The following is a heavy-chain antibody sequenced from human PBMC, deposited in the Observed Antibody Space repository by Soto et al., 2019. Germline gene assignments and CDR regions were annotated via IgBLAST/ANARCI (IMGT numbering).Heavy chain of an antibody. Sequence: EVQVVESGGGLIQPGGSLRLSCAASGFTVSSNYMSRVRHAPGKGLEWVSVIYSDGTTYYVHSVEGRFTISRDNSKNTLSLQMNSLRAEDTAVYYCARSGSHYSPSDYRGQGTLVTVSS. D-gene: IGHD1-26*01. J-gene: IGHJ4*02. V-gene: IGHV3-53*01. CDR1: GFTVSSNY. CDR2: IYSDGTT. CDR3: ARSGSHYSPSDY.